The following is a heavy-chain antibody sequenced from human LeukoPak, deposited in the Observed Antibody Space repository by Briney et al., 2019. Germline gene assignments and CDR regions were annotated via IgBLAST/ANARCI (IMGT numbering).Heavy chain of an antibody. CDR2: INPNSGGT. CDR3: ARSRITMVRGVGLLGC. V-gene: IGHV1-2*02. Sequence: ASVKVSCKASGYTFTGYYMHWVRQAPGQGLEWMGWINPNSGGTNYAQKFQGRVTMTRDTSISTAYMELSRLRSDDTAVYYCARSRITMVRGVGLLGCWGQGTLVTVSS. CDR1: GYTFTGYY. D-gene: IGHD3-10*01. J-gene: IGHJ4*02.